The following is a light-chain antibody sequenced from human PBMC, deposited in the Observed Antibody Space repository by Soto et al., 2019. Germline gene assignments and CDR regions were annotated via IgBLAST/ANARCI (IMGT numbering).Light chain of an antibody. Sequence: QSALTQPRSVSGSPGQSVTLSCTGTSSDVGGYHYVSWYQHHPGKAPKISIYDVNKRPSGVPDRFSGSKSGNTASLTISGLQTEDETDYYCFSYTSSGTYVFGTGTKLTVL. V-gene: IGLV2-11*01. CDR1: SSDVGGYHY. CDR2: DVN. CDR3: FSYTSSGTYV. J-gene: IGLJ1*01.